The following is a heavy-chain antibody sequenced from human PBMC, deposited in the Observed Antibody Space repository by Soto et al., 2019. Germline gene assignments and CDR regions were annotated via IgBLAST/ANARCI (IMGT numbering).Heavy chain of an antibody. CDR1: GFTFTTHA. CDR2: INAGNGNK. J-gene: IGHJ4*02. V-gene: IGHV1-3*01. D-gene: IGHD5-12*01. CDR3: ARRNNSGPIEY. Sequence: QVHLVQSGAEVKEPGASLKVSCKTSGFTFTTHAIHWVRQAPGQRFEWMGWINAGNGNKKYSQRFQDRVTISRDTSASTVYMELSSLTSEDRAVYYCARRNNSGPIEYWGQGTLVTVSS.